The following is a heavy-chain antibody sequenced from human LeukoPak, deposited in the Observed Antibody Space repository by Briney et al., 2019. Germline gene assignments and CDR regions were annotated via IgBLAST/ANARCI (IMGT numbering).Heavy chain of an antibody. CDR1: GFSFSDYY. CDR3: ARDLGSSGPYFDY. J-gene: IGHJ4*02. V-gene: IGHV3-11*06. D-gene: IGHD3-22*01. CDR2: ITTSGSST. Sequence: GGSLRLSCAASGFSFSDYYMSWVRQAPGKGLEWISYITTSGSSTKYADSVKGRFTISRDNSKNTLYLQMNSLRAEDTAVYYCARDLGSSGPYFDYWGQGTLVTVPS.